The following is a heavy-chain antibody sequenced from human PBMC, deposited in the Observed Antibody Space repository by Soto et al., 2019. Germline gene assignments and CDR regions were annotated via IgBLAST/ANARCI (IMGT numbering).Heavy chain of an antibody. CDR2: INHSGST. Sequence: SETLSLTCAVYGGSFSGYYWSWIRQPPGKGLEWIGEINHSGSTNYNPSLKSRLTISVDTSKNQFSLKLRSVTAADTALYYCVACDYVDSWGQGTLVTVSS. V-gene: IGHV4-34*01. CDR3: VACDYVDS. D-gene: IGHD2-21*01. J-gene: IGHJ4*02. CDR1: GGSFSGYY.